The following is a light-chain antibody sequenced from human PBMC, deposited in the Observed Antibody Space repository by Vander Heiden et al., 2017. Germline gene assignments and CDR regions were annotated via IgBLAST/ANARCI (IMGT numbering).Light chain of an antibody. CDR3: QQSYIIPFT. Sequence: DTQMTQSPSSLSASVGDRVTITCRASQSVTSFLNWYQQKSGQAPKLLIYAASSLHTGVPSRFSGRGSGTDFSLTIRSLQPEDFATYYCQQSYIIPFTFGPGTKVDMK. CDR2: AAS. J-gene: IGKJ3*01. V-gene: IGKV1-39*01. CDR1: QSVTSF.